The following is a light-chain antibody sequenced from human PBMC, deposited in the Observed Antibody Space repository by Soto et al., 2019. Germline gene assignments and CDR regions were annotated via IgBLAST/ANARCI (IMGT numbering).Light chain of an antibody. CDR2: GAS. CDR3: QQYGTLIT. CDR1: QSVSSSY. J-gene: IGKJ5*01. Sequence: EIVLTQSPGTLSLSPGERATLSCRASQSVSSSYLGWYQQKPGQAPRLLIYGASSRATGIPDRFSGGGSGTDFTLTISRLEPEDFAVYYCQQYGTLITFGQGTRLEIK. V-gene: IGKV3-20*01.